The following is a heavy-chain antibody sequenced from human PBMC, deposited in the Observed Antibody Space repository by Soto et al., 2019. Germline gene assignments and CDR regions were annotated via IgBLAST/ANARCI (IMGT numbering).Heavy chain of an antibody. J-gene: IGHJ4*02. CDR1: VFSFSTRDVA. CDR2: TYWDADK. V-gene: IGHV2-5*02. CDR3: ARAYYNGDVFVAH. Sequence: QITLKESGPTLVKPTQTLTLTCTFSVFSFSTRDVAVGWIRQPPGKALEWLALTYWDADKRYRPSLKNRLTINNDTSRNQVVLTMTDMHPLDTATYYCARAYYNGDVFVAHWGQGTLVTVSS. D-gene: IGHD4-17*01.